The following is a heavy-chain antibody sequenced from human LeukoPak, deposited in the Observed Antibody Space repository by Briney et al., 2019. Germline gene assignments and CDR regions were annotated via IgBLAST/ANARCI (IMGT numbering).Heavy chain of an antibody. CDR3: AKTTSRDTTYYYGSGSSDYGMDV. D-gene: IGHD3-10*01. CDR2: ISGSGGST. CDR1: GFTFSSYA. J-gene: IGHJ6*02. V-gene: IGHV3-23*01. Sequence: GGSLRLSCAASGFTFSSYAMSWVRQAPGKGLEWVSAISGSGGSTYYADSVKGRFTISRDNPKNTLYLQMNSLRAEDTAVYYCAKTTSRDTTYYYGSGSSDYGMDVWGQGTTVTVSS.